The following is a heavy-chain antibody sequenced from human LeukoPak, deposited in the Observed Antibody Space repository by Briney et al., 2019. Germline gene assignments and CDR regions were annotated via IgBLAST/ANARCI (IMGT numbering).Heavy chain of an antibody. CDR3: ARAYCTSTSCSVVGRFDY. V-gene: IGHV4-39*01. D-gene: IGHD2-2*01. Sequence: SETLSLTCTVSSGSISSNNYYWGWIRQPPGKGLEWIGSIYYSGSTYYNPSLKSRVAISIDTSKNQFSLKLSSVTAADTAVYYCARAYCTSTSCSVVGRFDYWGQGTLVTVSS. CDR1: SGSISSNNYY. J-gene: IGHJ4*02. CDR2: IYYSGST.